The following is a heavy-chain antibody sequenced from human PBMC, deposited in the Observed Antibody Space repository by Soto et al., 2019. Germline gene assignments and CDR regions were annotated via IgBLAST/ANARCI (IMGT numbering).Heavy chain of an antibody. J-gene: IGHJ4*02. CDR1: GFTFNNAW. V-gene: IGHV3-15*01. CDR2: IKSKTDGGTT. Sequence: EVQLVESGGGLVKPGGSLRLSCTASGFTFNNAWLSWVRQAPGKGLEWVGRIKSKTDGGTTDYAAPVKGRFTISRDDPENMLYLQMNSLKTEDTAVYYCTTGLGQQELAFDYWGQGTLLTVSS. CDR3: TTGLGQQELAFDY. D-gene: IGHD6-13*01.